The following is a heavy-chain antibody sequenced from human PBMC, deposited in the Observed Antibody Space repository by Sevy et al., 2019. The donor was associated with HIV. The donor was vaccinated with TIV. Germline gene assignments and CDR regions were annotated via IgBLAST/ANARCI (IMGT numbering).Heavy chain of an antibody. D-gene: IGHD3-10*01. V-gene: IGHV3-33*01. Sequence: GGSLRLSCAASGFGFDRYGMHWVRQAPGKGLEWVAVILYEGINKDYGDSVRGRFTISRDNSKNTLYLQMNSLRVDDTAVYYCATGRDYGSGSYDYWGPGTLVTVSS. CDR2: ILYEGINK. J-gene: IGHJ4*02. CDR3: ATGRDYGSGSYDY. CDR1: GFGFDRYG.